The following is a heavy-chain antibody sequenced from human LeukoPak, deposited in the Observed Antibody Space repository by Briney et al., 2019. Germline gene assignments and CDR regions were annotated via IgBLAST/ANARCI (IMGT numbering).Heavy chain of an antibody. Sequence: GRCLRPSCAAYGFTFSDYYMSWTRQAPGEGLEWVSYISSSGSTIDYADSVKGRFTISRDNAKNSLYLQMNSLRAEDTAWYYCARVWVLDAFDIWGQGTMVTVSS. V-gene: IGHV3-11*01. D-gene: IGHD3-10*01. CDR2: ISSSGSTI. CDR3: ARVWVLDAFDI. J-gene: IGHJ3*02. CDR1: GFTFSDYY.